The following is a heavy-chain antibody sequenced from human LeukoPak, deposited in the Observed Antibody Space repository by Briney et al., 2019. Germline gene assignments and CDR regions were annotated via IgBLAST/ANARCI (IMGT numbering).Heavy chain of an antibody. CDR2: ISGSGGST. D-gene: IGHD3-22*01. CDR3: AKGYYDRSGYATADY. CDR1: GFTLSDYY. Sequence: GGSLRLSCTASGFTLSDYYMNWIRQAPGKGLEWVSAISGSGGSTYYADSVKGRFTISRDNSKNTLYLQMSTLRAEDTAVYYCAKGYYDRSGYATADYWGQGTLVTVSS. J-gene: IGHJ4*02. V-gene: IGHV3-23*01.